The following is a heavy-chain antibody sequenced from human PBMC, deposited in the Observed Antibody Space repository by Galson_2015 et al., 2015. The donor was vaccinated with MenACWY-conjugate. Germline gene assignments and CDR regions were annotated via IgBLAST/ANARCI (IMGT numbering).Heavy chain of an antibody. V-gene: IGHV4-38-2*02. J-gene: IGHJ4*02. CDR2: IYHSGRT. CDR1: SISSGYY. Sequence: SISSGYYWGWIRQPPGKGLEWIGSIYHSGRTYFNPSLKSRLTMSVDTSKNQFSLKLSSVTAADTAVYYCAREFSYWGQGTLVTVSS. D-gene: IGHD2/OR15-2a*01. CDR3: AREFSY.